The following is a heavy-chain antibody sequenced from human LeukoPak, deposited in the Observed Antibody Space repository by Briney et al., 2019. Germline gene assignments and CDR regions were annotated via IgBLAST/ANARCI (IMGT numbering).Heavy chain of an antibody. J-gene: IGHJ4*02. V-gene: IGHV4-39*01. Sequence: SETLSLTCSVSGGSISTISYYWGWVRQPPGKGLEWIGSIYYTGSTYFNPSLKSRVTVSIDTSKNQFSLKLSSVTAADTAVYHCARRGGSYRYFDYWGQGALVTVSS. CDR3: ARRGGSYRYFDY. CDR1: GGSISTISYY. D-gene: IGHD1-26*01. CDR2: IYYTGST.